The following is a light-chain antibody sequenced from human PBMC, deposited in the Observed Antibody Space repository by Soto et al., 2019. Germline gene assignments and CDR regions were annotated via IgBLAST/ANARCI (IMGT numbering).Light chain of an antibody. CDR3: QQYDSYPRT. CDR2: GAS. CDR1: QGIGNW. J-gene: IGKJ4*01. Sequence: DIQMTQSPSSLSASVGDTVTITCRASQGIGNWLAWYQQKPERAPKSLVYGASNLQSGVPSRFSGSASGTDFTLTITNLQPDDFATYYCQQYDSYPRTFGGGTKVEI. V-gene: IGKV1D-16*01.